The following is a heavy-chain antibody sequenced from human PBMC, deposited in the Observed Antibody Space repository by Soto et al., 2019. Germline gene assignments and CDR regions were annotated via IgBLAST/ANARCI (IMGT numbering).Heavy chain of an antibody. D-gene: IGHD3-22*01. CDR2: INPSGGST. Sequence: ASVKVSCKASGYTFTSYYMHWVRQAPGQGLEWMGIINPSGGSTSYAQKLQGRVTVTRDTSTSTVYMELRSLRSDDTALYYCARVTYYYDTSGLGAFDIWGQGTMVTVSS. CDR3: ARVTYYYDTSGLGAFDI. J-gene: IGHJ3*02. V-gene: IGHV1-46*01. CDR1: GYTFTSYY.